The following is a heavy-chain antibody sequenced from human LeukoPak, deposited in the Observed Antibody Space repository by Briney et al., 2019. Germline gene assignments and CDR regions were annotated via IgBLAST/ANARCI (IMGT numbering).Heavy chain of an antibody. Sequence: SETLSLTCTVSGGSISSGSYYWSWIRQPAGKGLEWIGRMYTSGSTNYNPSLKSRVTISVDTSKNQFSLKLSSVTAADTAVYYCARFDLLDAFDIWGRGTMVTVSS. CDR1: GGSISSGSYY. V-gene: IGHV4-61*02. CDR3: ARFDLLDAFDI. CDR2: MYTSGST. J-gene: IGHJ3*02. D-gene: IGHD3-3*01.